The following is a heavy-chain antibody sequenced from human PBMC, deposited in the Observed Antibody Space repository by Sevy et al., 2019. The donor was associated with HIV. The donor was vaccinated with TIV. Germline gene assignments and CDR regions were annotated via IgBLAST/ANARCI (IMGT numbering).Heavy chain of an antibody. CDR2: IYTSGST. J-gene: IGHJ3*02. D-gene: IGHD3-3*01. CDR1: GGSISSYY. CDR3: ATEKSGYTNDAFDI. V-gene: IGHV4-4*07. Sequence: SDTLSLTCTVSGGSISSYYWSWIRQPAGKGLEWIGRIYTSGSTNYNPSLKSRVTMSVDTSKNQFSLKLSSVTAADTAVYYCATEKSGYTNDAFDIWGQGTMVTVSS.